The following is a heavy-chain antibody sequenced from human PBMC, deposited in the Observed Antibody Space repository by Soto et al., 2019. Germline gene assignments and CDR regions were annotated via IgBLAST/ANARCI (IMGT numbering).Heavy chain of an antibody. CDR3: ARELSWSGRDY. V-gene: IGHV3-7*01. CDR1: GFRFNTNW. Sequence: EVQLVESGGGLVQPGGSLRLSCAASGFRFNTNWMSWVRQAPGKGLEWVANIKHDGSERNHVDSMRGRFTISIDNAKSSLYLQMNSLRVEDTAVYYCARELSWSGRDYWGQGTLVIVSP. D-gene: IGHD3-10*01. J-gene: IGHJ4*02. CDR2: IKHDGSER.